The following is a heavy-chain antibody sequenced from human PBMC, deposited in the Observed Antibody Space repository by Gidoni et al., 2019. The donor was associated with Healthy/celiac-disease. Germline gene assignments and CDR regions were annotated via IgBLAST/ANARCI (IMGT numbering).Heavy chain of an antibody. V-gene: IGHV4-39*01. J-gene: IGHJ5*02. CDR3: ARHLLGTTVTTHNNWFDP. D-gene: IGHD4-4*01. Sequence: QLQLQESGPGLVKPSETLSLTCTVSGGSISSSSYYWGWIRQPPGKGLEWIGSIYYSGSTYYNPSLKSRVTISVDTSKNQFSLKLSSVTAADTAVYYCARHLLGTTVTTHNNWFDPWGQGTLVTVSS. CDR1: GGSISSSSYY. CDR2: IYYSGST.